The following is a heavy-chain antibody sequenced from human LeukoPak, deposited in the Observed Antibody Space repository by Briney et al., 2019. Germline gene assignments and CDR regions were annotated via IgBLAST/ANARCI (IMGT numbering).Heavy chain of an antibody. V-gene: IGHV4-31*03. Sequence: SETLSLTCTVSGGSIRSSYYYWSWIRQHPGKGLEWIGYIYYSGSTYYNPSLKSRVTISVDTSKNQFSLKLSSVTAADTAVYYCAREGPDIAAAGTRYFDYWGQGTLVTVSS. CDR2: IYYSGST. CDR3: AREGPDIAAAGTRYFDY. D-gene: IGHD6-13*01. J-gene: IGHJ4*02. CDR1: GGSIRSSYYY.